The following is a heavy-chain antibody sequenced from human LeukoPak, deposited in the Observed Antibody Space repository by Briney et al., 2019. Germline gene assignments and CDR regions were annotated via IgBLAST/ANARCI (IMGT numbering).Heavy chain of an antibody. V-gene: IGHV3-30*03. CDR3: VYGALGQILTGHMAY. D-gene: IGHD3-9*01. CDR1: GFTFSSYG. Sequence: QPGRSLRLSCAASGFTFSSYGMHWVRQAPGKGLEWVAVISYDESSKYYADSVKGRFTISRDNSKNTLYLQMNSLRPEDTAVYYCVYGALGQILTGHMAYWGQGTLVTVSS. J-gene: IGHJ4*02. CDR2: ISYDESSK.